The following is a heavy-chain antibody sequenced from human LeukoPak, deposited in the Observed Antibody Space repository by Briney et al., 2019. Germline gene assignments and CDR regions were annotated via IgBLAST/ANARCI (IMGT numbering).Heavy chain of an antibody. J-gene: IGHJ6*02. CDR2: VDYSGST. D-gene: IGHD5-18*01. CDR1: GGSISTYY. Sequence: SETLSLTCTVSGGSISTYYWSWIRQPPGKGLEWIGYVDYSGSTNYNPSLKSRVTISVDTSKNEFSLKLSSVTAADTAVYYCARAVKVYSPSYGMDVWGQGTTVTVSS. V-gene: IGHV4-59*01. CDR3: ARAVKVYSPSYGMDV.